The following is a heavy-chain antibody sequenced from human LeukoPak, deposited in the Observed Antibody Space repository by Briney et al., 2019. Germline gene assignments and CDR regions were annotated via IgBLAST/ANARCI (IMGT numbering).Heavy chain of an antibody. CDR1: GFTFSGYG. CDR2: ISGSSGIT. Sequence: GGSLRLSCAASGFTFSGYGMTWVRQAPGKGLEWVSAISGSSGITHYADSVKGRFTISRDNSKNTLYMQMNSLRAEDTAVYYCAKVPYENYYYYMDVWGKGTPVTVSS. CDR3: AKVPYENYYYYMDV. V-gene: IGHV3-23*01. D-gene: IGHD3-22*01. J-gene: IGHJ6*03.